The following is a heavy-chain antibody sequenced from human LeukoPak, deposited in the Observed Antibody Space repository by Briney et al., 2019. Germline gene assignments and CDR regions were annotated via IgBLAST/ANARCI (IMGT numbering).Heavy chain of an antibody. CDR2: MNPNSGNT. CDR3: ARGWDIVVVPAAKHYYYYMDV. J-gene: IGHJ6*03. Sequence: ASVKVSCKASGYTFTSYDINWVRLATGQGLEWMGWMNPNSGNTGYAQKFQGRVTMTRSTSISTAYMELSSLRSEDTAVYYCARGWDIVVVPAAKHYYYYMDVWGKGTTVTVSS. D-gene: IGHD2-2*01. V-gene: IGHV1-8*01. CDR1: GYTFTSYD.